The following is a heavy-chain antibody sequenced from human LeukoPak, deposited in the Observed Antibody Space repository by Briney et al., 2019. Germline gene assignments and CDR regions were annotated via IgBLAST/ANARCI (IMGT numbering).Heavy chain of an antibody. D-gene: IGHD6-19*01. V-gene: IGHV3-23*01. CDR1: GFTFSSYS. Sequence: PGGSLRLSCAASGFTFSSYSMSWVRQAPGKGLEWVSGTSDRGDYTYYADSVKGRFAISRDNSKNTLYLQMNSLRPEDTAVFHCARGRAVTGSTVIDYWGQGTLITVSS. J-gene: IGHJ4*02. CDR2: TSDRGDYT. CDR3: ARGRAVTGSTVIDY.